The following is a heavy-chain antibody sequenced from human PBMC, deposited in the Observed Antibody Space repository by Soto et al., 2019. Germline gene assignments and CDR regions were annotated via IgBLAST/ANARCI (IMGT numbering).Heavy chain of an antibody. CDR2: IYYSGST. D-gene: IGHD3-10*01. Sequence: PSETLSLTCTVSGGSISSYYWSWIRQPPGKGLEWIGYIYYSGSTNYNPSLKSRVTISVDTSKNQFSLKLSSVTAADTAVYYCVRGTYYYGSGTYYFDYWGQGTLVTVSS. CDR1: GGSISSYY. V-gene: IGHV4-59*01. J-gene: IGHJ4*02. CDR3: VRGTYYYGSGTYYFDY.